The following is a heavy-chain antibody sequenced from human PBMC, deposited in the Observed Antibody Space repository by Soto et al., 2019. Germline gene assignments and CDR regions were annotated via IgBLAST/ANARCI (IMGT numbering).Heavy chain of an antibody. CDR2: INPNSGGT. CDR1: GYTFTGYY. J-gene: IGHJ6*02. Sequence: ASVKVSCKASGYTFTGYYMHWVRQAPGQGLEWMGWINPNSGGTNYAQKFQGWVTMARDTSISTAYMELSRLRSDDTAVYYCARGTPYGIVARPWKDYYYGMDVWGQGTTVTVS. V-gene: IGHV1-2*04. CDR3: ARGTPYGIVARPWKDYYYGMDV. D-gene: IGHD6-6*01.